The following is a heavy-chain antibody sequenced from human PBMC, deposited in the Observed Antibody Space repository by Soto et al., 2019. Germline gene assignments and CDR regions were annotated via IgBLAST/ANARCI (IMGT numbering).Heavy chain of an antibody. V-gene: IGHV3-48*02. J-gene: IGHJ4*02. Sequence: EVQLVESGGGLVQPGGSLRLSCAASGFTFSSYSMNWVRQAPGKGLEWVSYISSSSRTIYYADSVKGRFTISRDNAKNSLYLQMNSRRDDDTAVYYCARDLVYYYDSSGYLVWGQGTLVTVSS. CDR2: ISSSSRTI. CDR1: GFTFSSYS. CDR3: ARDLVYYYDSSGYLV. D-gene: IGHD3-22*01.